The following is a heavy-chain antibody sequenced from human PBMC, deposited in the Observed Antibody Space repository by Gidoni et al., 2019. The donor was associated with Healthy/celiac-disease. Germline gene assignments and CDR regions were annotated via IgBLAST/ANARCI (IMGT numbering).Heavy chain of an antibody. V-gene: IGHV3-30*18. CDR1: GFTFSSYG. CDR2: ISYDGSNK. CDR3: AKERVTYYYDSSGYSTSAYFDY. D-gene: IGHD3-22*01. J-gene: IGHJ4*02. Sequence: QVQLVESGGGVVQPGRSLRLSCAASGFTFSSYGMHWVRQAPGKGLEWVAVISYDGSNKYYADSVKGRFTISRDNSKNTLYLQMNSLRAEDTAVYYCAKERVTYYYDSSGYSTSAYFDYWGQGTLVTVSS.